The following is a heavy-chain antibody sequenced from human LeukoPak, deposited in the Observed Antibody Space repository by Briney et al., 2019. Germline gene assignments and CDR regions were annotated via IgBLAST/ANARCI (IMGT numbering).Heavy chain of an antibody. CDR2: IYTSGST. V-gene: IGHV4-4*07. CDR3: ARSYYDFWSGRGAFDI. Sequence: SETLSLTCTVSGGSISSYYWSWIRQPAGKGLEWIGRIYTSGSTSYNPSLKSRVTMSVDTSKNQFSLKLSSVTAADTAVYYCARSYYDFWSGRGAFDIWGQGTMVTVSS. D-gene: IGHD3-3*01. CDR1: GGSISSYY. J-gene: IGHJ3*02.